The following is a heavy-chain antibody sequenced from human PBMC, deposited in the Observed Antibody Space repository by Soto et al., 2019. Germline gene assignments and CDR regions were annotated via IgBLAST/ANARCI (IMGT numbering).Heavy chain of an antibody. CDR2: IWFDGSNK. CDR3: ARVGITATTFRGFDY. Sequence: PGGSLRLSCAASGFTFSNYGMQWVRQAPGKGLEWVAVIWFDGSNKYYADSVKGRFTISRDNSKNTLYLQMHSLRAEDTAVYYCARVGITATTFRGFDYWGQGTLVTVSS. J-gene: IGHJ4*02. V-gene: IGHV3-33*01. CDR1: GFTFSNYG. D-gene: IGHD1-20*01.